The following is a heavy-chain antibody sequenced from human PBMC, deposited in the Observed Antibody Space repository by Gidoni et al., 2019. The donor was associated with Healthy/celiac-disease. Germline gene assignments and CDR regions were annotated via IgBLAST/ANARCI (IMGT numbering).Heavy chain of an antibody. D-gene: IGHD2-15*01. J-gene: IGHJ4*02. V-gene: IGHV4-34*01. CDR3: ARARARVVVAASFDY. CDR1: GSSFSGYY. Sequence: QVQLQQWGAGLFKPSETLSLTCAVYGSSFSGYYCRWIRQPPGKGLEWIGEINHSGSTNYNPSLKSRVTISVDTSKNQFSLKLSSVTAADTAVYYCARARARVVVAASFDYWGQGTLVTVSS. CDR2: INHSGST.